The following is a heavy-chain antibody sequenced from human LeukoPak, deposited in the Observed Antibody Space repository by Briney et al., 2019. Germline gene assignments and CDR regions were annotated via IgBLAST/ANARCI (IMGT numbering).Heavy chain of an antibody. CDR2: INDSGTI. J-gene: IGHJ6*03. V-gene: IGHV4-34*01. Sequence: PSETLSLTCADYGGSFSHYYWSWIRQSPGMGLEWIGEINDSGTINYNPSLMSRVTISVDKSKNQFSLKLSSATAADTAVYYCARRWNYGRNYYIYVWGKGATVSVSS. CDR1: GGSFSHYY. D-gene: IGHD1-7*01. CDR3: ARRWNYGRNYYIYV.